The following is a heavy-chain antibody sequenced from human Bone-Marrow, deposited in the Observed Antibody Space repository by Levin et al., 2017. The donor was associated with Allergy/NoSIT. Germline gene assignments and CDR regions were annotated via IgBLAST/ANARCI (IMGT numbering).Heavy chain of an antibody. CDR3: AKVPEMVGS. CDR1: GFTFSSYD. CDR2: VSYDGSNK. V-gene: IGHV3-30*18. J-gene: IGHJ4*02. Sequence: GGSLRLSCAASGFTFSSYDMHWVRQAPGKGLEWVAVVSYDGSNKYYADSVKGRFTISRDNNKNTLYLQMNSLRVEDTAVYYCAKVPEMVGSRGQGTLVTVSS. D-gene: IGHD5-24*01.